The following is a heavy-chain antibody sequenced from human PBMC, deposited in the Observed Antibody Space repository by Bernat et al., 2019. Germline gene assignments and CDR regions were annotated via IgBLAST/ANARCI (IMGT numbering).Heavy chain of an antibody. V-gene: IGHV3-53*01. CDR3: ARVTGNIAFDI. CDR2: IYSGGST. J-gene: IGHJ3*02. CDR1: GFPFSTTY. D-gene: IGHD3-9*01. Sequence: EVQLVEPGGALIHPGGSLRLPCAASGFPFSTTYLSWFRQAPGKGLEWVSVIYSGGSTYYADSVKGRFTISRDNSKNTLYLQLNSLRAEDTAVYYCARVTGNIAFDIWGQGTMVTVSS.